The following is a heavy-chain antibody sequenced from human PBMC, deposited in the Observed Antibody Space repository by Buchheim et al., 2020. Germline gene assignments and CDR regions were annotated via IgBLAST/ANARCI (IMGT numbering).Heavy chain of an antibody. CDR2: IYYSGST. CDR1: GGSIRSGNYF. J-gene: IGHJ5*02. V-gene: IGHV4-31*03. CDR3: ARGHPGQQLLDP. D-gene: IGHD6-13*01. Sequence: QVQLQESGPGLVMPSQPLSLTCTVSGGSIRSGNYFWSWIRQHPGKGLEWIGYIYYSGSTYYNPSLKSRVIISVDTSKNQFSLKLSSVTAADTAVYYCARGHPGQQLLDPWGQGNL.